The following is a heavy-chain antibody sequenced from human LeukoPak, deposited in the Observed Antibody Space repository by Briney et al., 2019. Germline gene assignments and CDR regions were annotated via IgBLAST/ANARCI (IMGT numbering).Heavy chain of an antibody. V-gene: IGHV1-46*01. CDR3: ARGWWGTDYGWTNWFDP. CDR1: GYTFTSYG. Sequence: ASVKVSCKASGYTFTSYGISWVRQAPGQGLEWMGKINPSGGSTDYAQKFQGRVTMTRDTSTSTVYMELSSLKYEDTAVYYCARGWWGTDYGWTNWFDPWGQGTLVTVSS. CDR2: INPSGGST. J-gene: IGHJ5*02. D-gene: IGHD4-17*01.